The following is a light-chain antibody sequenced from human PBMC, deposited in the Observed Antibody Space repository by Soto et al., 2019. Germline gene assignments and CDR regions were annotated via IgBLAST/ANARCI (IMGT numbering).Light chain of an antibody. CDR2: RNN. CDR3: ATWDDSLSGPV. Sequence: QSALTQPPSASGTPGQRVTISCSGSSSNIGNNYVFWYQHLPGTAPKLLIYRNNQRPSGVPDRFSGSKSGTSASLAISGLRSEDEADYYCATWDDSLSGPVFGGGTKLTVL. V-gene: IGLV1-47*01. J-gene: IGLJ3*02. CDR1: SSNIGNNY.